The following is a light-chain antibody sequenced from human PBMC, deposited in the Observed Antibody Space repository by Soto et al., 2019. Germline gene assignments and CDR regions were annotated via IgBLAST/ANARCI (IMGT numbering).Light chain of an antibody. CDR2: HAS. J-gene: IGKJ2*01. Sequence: EIVLTQSPGTLSLSPGERATLSCRASQSVTSSYLAWFQQKPGQAPRLLIYHASTRATGIPDRFSGSGSGTDFTLTISRLEPEDLAVYYCQQYGGSPYTFGRGTKLEIK. V-gene: IGKV3-20*01. CDR3: QQYGGSPYT. CDR1: QSVTSSY.